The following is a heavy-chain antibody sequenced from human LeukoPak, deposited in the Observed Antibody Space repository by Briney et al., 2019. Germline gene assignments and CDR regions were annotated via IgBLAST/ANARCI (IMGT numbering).Heavy chain of an antibody. V-gene: IGHV4-59*01. CDR1: GGSISSYY. Sequence: PSETLSLTCTVSGGSISSYYWSWIRQPPGKGLEWVGHIYYSGSTTYNPSLKSRVTISGDTSKNQFSLRLSSVTAADTAVYYCARDIRFDYWGQGILVTVSS. J-gene: IGHJ4*02. CDR3: ARDIRFDY. CDR2: IYYSGST.